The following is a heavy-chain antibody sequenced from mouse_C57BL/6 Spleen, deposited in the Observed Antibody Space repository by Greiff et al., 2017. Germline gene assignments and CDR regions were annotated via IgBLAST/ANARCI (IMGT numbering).Heavy chain of an antibody. J-gene: IGHJ2*01. CDR2: IDPSDSYT. CDR1: GYTFTSYW. V-gene: IGHV1-50*01. Sequence: QVQLQQPGAELVKPGASVKLSCKASGYTFTSYWMQWVKQRPGQGLEWIGEIDPSDSYTNYNQKFKGKATLTVDTSSSTAYMQLSSLTSEDSAVYYCGRGNYYGSSERRGFDYWGQGTTLTVSS. CDR3: GRGNYYGSSERRGFDY. D-gene: IGHD1-1*01.